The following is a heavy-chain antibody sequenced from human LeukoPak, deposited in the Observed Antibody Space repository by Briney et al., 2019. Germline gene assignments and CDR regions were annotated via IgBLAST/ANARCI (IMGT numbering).Heavy chain of an antibody. D-gene: IGHD6-6*01. Sequence: SETLSLTCTVSGDSISNNYWSWIRQPAGKGLEWIGRIYTTGSTNYNPSLKSRVTVSVDTSKNQFSLRLTSVTAADTGVYYCARGALSSIAVRQSFDYWGQGTLVSVSS. V-gene: IGHV4-4*07. CDR2: IYTTGST. CDR1: GDSISNNY. J-gene: IGHJ4*02. CDR3: ARGALSSIAVRQSFDY.